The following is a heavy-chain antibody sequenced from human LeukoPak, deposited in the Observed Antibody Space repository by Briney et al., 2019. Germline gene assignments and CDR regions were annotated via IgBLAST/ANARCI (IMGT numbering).Heavy chain of an antibody. CDR1: GFTFSNYG. CDR2: IWYDGNNK. J-gene: IGHJ4*02. Sequence: GGSLRLSCAASGFTFSNYGMHWVRQAPGKGLEWVAVIWYDGNNKYYADSVKGRFTISRDNSKNTLYLQMSSLRAEDTAVYYCARSYCSGGSCYSFDYWGQGTLVTVSS. V-gene: IGHV3-33*01. D-gene: IGHD2-15*01. CDR3: ARSYCSGGSCYSFDY.